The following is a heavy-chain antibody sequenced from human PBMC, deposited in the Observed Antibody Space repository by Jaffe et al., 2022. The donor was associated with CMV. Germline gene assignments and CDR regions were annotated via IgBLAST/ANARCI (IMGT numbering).Heavy chain of an antibody. Sequence: EVQLVESGGGLVQPGGSLRLSCAASGFTFSSYAMSWVRQAPGKGLEWVSAISGSGGSTYYADSVKGRFTISRDNSKNTLYLQMNSLRAEDTAVYYCAKDLGYADDYYDSSGYLSPFDYWGQGTLVTVSS. CDR1: GFTFSSYA. CDR3: AKDLGYADDYYDSSGYLSPFDY. CDR2: ISGSGGST. D-gene: IGHD3-22*01. J-gene: IGHJ4*02. V-gene: IGHV3-23*04.